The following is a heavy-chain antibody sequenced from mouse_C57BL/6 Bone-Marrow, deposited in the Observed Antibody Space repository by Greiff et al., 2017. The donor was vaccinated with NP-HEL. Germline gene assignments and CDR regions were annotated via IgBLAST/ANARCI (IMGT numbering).Heavy chain of an antibody. Sequence: QVQLQQPGAELVKPGASVKLSCKASGYTFTSYWMQWVKQRPGQGLEWIGEIDPSDSYTNYNQKFKGKATLTVDTSSSTAYMQLSSLTSEDSAVYYCARGGVTTRDWFAYWGQGTLVTVSA. CDR2: IDPSDSYT. J-gene: IGHJ3*01. V-gene: IGHV1-50*01. CDR3: ARGGVTTRDWFAY. D-gene: IGHD2-12*01. CDR1: GYTFTSYW.